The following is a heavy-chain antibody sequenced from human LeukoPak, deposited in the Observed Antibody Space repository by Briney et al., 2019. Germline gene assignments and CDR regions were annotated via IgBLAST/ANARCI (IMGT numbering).Heavy chain of an antibody. CDR2: ISSSGTGI. V-gene: IGHV3-48*01. CDR1: GFTFNRYS. D-gene: IGHD1-26*01. Sequence: GGSLRLSCAASGFTFNRYSMNWVRQAPGKGLVWVAYISSSGTGIYYADSVKGRFAISRDNAKNSVYLQMNSLRGEDTAVYHCAASYSETQLYYFDYWGQGNLVTVSS. CDR3: AASYSETQLYYFDY. J-gene: IGHJ4*02.